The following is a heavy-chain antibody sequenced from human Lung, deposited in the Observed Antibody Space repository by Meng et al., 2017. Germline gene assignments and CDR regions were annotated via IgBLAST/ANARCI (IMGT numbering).Heavy chain of an antibody. V-gene: IGHV3-23*01. Sequence: GGSLRLSCSASGFTFNSYAMSWVRQPPGKGLEWVSGVETGHTTFYADSVKGRFTLSRDSSQSTLYLQMNSLRAEDTAVYYCVKDYGGYNSIFDYWGQGTQVTVSS. D-gene: IGHD4-23*01. J-gene: IGHJ4*02. CDR1: GFTFNSYA. CDR2: VETGHTT. CDR3: VKDYGGYNSIFDY.